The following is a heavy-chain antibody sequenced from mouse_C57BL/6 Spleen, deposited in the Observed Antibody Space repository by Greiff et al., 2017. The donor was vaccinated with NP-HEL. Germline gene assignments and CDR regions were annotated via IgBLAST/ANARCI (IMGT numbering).Heavy chain of an antibody. V-gene: IGHV1-82*01. D-gene: IGHD1-1*01. CDR2: IYPGDGDT. J-gene: IGHJ4*01. Sequence: VQLQQSGPELVKPGAPVKISCKASGYAFSSSWMNWVKQRPGKGLEWIGRIYPGDGDTNYNGKFKGKATLTADKSSSTAYMQLSSLTSEDSAVYFCARGYGSSTGYAMDYWGQGTSVTVSS. CDR1: GYAFSSSW. CDR3: ARGYGSSTGYAMDY.